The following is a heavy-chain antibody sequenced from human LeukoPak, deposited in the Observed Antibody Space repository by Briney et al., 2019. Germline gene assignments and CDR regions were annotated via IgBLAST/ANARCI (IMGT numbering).Heavy chain of an antibody. J-gene: IGHJ4*02. CDR2: VSGNSRDP. CDR1: GFTFYTYV. V-gene: IGHV3-23*01. Sequence: GGSLRLSCAASGFTFYTYVMSWVRQSPGKGPEWVSSVSGNSRDPYYADSVKGRFTVSRDNSKSALFLQMTSLTVEDSAVYYCAKGTSVDGYNFERGADYWGQGTLVTVSS. D-gene: IGHD5-24*01. CDR3: AKGTSVDGYNFERGADY.